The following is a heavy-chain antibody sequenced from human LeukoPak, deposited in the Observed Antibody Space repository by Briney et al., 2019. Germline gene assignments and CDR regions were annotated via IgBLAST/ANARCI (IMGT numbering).Heavy chain of an antibody. J-gene: IGHJ3*02. CDR3: ARGRNYYDSSDYYEGDAFDI. CDR1: GFKFSDYF. Sequence: GGSLRLSCATSGFKFSDYFMSWIRQAPGKGLEWVAYIVGHDPNIYYADSVKGRFTISRDNAEKSLYLQMNSLRAEDTAVYYCARGRNYYDSSDYYEGDAFDIWGQGTMVTVSS. CDR2: IVGHDPNI. D-gene: IGHD3-22*01. V-gene: IGHV3-11*01.